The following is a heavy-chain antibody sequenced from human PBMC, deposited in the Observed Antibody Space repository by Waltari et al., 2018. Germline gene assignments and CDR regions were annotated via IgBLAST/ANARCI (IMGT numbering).Heavy chain of an antibody. CDR1: GFTFRSYW. Sequence: EVQLVESGGGLVQPGGSLRLSCAASGFTFRSYWKSWVRQAPGKGLEWVANIKQDGSDKYYVDYVKGRFTISRDNAKNSLFLQMNSLRAEDTAIYYCVREGGFTVETPQFDYWGQGTLVTVSS. CDR3: VREGGFTVETPQFDY. V-gene: IGHV3-7*01. J-gene: IGHJ4*02. D-gene: IGHD4-17*01. CDR2: IKQDGSDK.